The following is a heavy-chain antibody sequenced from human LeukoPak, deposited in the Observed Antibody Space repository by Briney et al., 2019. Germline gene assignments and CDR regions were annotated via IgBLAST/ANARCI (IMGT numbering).Heavy chain of an antibody. CDR1: GGSISSYY. D-gene: IGHD5-24*01. J-gene: IGHJ4*02. V-gene: IGHV4-59*01. Sequence: PSETLSLTCTVSGGSISSYYWSWIRQLPGKGLEWIGYIYYSGSTNYNPSLKSRVTISVDTSKNQFSLKLSSVTAADTAVYYCARGAMATIDYWGQGTLVTVSS. CDR2: IYYSGST. CDR3: ARGAMATIDY.